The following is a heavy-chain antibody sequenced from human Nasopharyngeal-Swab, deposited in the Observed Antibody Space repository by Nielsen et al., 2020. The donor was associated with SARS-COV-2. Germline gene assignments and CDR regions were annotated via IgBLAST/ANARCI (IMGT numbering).Heavy chain of an antibody. CDR3: AREHYYDSSGYYYYGMDV. V-gene: IGHV3-20*01. J-gene: IGHJ6*02. CDR1: GFTFDDYG. CDR2: INWNGGST. D-gene: IGHD3-22*01. Sequence: GGSLRLSYAASGFTFDDYGMSWVRQAPGKGLEWVSGINWNGGSTGYADSVKGRFTISRDNAKNSLYLQMNSLRAEDTALYHCAREHYYDSSGYYYYGMDVWGQGTTVTVSS.